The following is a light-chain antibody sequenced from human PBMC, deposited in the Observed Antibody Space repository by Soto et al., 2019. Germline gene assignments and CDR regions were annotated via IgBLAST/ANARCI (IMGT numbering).Light chain of an antibody. J-gene: IGKJ1*01. CDR2: AAS. Sequence: DIQMTQSPSSLSASVGDRVTVTCRASQSITTHLNWYQQKPGKAPKLLIYAASSLQSGVPSRFSGSGSGTDFTLTITSLQPEDFATYICQQSYGTPWTFGQGTKVEIK. CDR3: QQSYGTPWT. CDR1: QSITTH. V-gene: IGKV1-39*01.